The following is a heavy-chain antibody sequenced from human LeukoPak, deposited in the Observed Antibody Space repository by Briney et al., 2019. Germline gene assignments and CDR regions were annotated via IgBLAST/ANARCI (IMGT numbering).Heavy chain of an antibody. Sequence: ASETLSLTCAVYGGSFSGYYWSWIRQPPGKGLEWIGEINHSGSTNYNPSLKSRVTISVDTSKNQFSLKLSSVTAADTAVYYCAREIPPPGCYIDYWGQGTLVTVSS. CDR1: GGSFSGYY. J-gene: IGHJ4*02. CDR2: INHSGST. CDR3: AREIPPPGCYIDY. V-gene: IGHV4-34*01. D-gene: IGHD2-2*02.